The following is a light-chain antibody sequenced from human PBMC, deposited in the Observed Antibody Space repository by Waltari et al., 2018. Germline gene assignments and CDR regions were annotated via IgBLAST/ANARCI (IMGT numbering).Light chain of an antibody. J-gene: IGLJ1*01. Sequence: QSVLTQPPSVSAAPGQKVTISCSGSSSNIGNNYVSWYQQLPGTAPKLLIYEKEMLPSGIPNRFDGSNYGTSATLGITGLQTEDEADYHCGTWYSSLSAYVFGTGTKVTVL. CDR3: GTWYSSLSAYV. V-gene: IGLV1-51*02. CDR2: EKE. CDR1: SSNIGNNY.